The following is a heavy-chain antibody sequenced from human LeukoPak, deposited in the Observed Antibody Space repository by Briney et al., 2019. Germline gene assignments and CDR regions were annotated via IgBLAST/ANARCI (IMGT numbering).Heavy chain of an antibody. CDR2: IYYSGST. CDR1: GGSISSYY. J-gene: IGHJ5*02. D-gene: IGHD3-10*01. CDR3: ASSFRSVLNWFIP. V-gene: IGHV4-59*08. Sequence: PSQTLSLTCTVSGGSISSYYWSWIRQPPGKGLEWLGYIYYSGSTNYNPSLKSRVTISVDTSKNQFSLKLSSVTAADTAVYYCASSFRSVLNWFIPWGQGTLVTVSS.